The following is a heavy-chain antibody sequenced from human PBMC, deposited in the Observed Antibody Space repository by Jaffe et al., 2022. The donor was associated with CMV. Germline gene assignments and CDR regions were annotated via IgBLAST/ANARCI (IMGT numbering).Heavy chain of an antibody. J-gene: IGHJ4*02. CDR3: ARCKRVSSSSLGAEN. D-gene: IGHD6-6*01. V-gene: IGHV4-34*01. CDR1: GGSFSGYY. CDR2: INHSGST. Sequence: QVQLQQWGAGLLKPSETLSLTCAVYGGSFSGYYWSWIRQPPGKGLEWIGEINHSGSTNYNPSLKSRVTISVDTSKNQFSLKLSSVTAADTAVYYCARCKRVSSSSLGAENWGQGTLVTVSS.